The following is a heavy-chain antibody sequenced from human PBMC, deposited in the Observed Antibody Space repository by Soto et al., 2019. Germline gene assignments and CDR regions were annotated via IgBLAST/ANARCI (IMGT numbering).Heavy chain of an antibody. CDR3: ATIPMYYYDSSGPDY. J-gene: IGHJ4*02. CDR1: GYTFTSYG. Sequence: ASVKVSCKASGYTFTSYGISRVRQAPGQGLEWMGWISAYNGNTNYAQKLQGRVTMTTDTSTSTAYMELRSLRSDDTAVYYCATIPMYYYDSSGPDYWGQGTLVTVSS. V-gene: IGHV1-18*04. D-gene: IGHD3-22*01. CDR2: ISAYNGNT.